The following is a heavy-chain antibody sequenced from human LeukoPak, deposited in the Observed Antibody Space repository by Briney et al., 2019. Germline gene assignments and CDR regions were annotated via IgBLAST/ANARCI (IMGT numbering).Heavy chain of an antibody. CDR1: GGSISSGGYY. J-gene: IGHJ5*02. CDR2: IYYSGST. V-gene: IGHV4-31*03. D-gene: IGHD4-17*01. CDR3: ARKNGDYGVIWSDP. Sequence: SQTLSLTCTVSGGSISSGGYYWSWIRQHPGKGLEWIGYIYYSGSTYYNPSLKSRVTISVDTSKNQFSLKLSSVTAADTAVYYCARKNGDYGVIWSDPWGQGTLVTVSS.